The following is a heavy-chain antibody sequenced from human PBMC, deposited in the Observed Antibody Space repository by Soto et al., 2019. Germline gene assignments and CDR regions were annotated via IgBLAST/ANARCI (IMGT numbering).Heavy chain of an antibody. D-gene: IGHD2-2*01. CDR3: ACFYCSGTTCYEFDY. CDR1: GYRFTNYW. V-gene: IGHV5-51*01. CDR2: IYPGDSDT. J-gene: IGHJ4*02. Sequence: PGESLKISCKGSGYRFTNYWIGWVRQMPGKGLEWMGIIYPGDSDTRYSPSFQGQVTISADKSINTAYLQWSSLKASDTAMYYCACFYCSGTTCYEFDYWGQGTQVPVAS.